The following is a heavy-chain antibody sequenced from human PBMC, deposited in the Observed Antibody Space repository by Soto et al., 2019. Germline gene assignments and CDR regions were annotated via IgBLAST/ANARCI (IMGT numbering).Heavy chain of an antibody. V-gene: IGHV1-3*01. D-gene: IGHD1-1*01. CDR2: LTAANDDT. CDR3: ARTVRWNGLEKGWVV. Sequence: QVQLVQSGAEVKKPGASVKISCQASGFTLNTYDLYWVRQAPRQSLAWMGRLTAANDDTQYSQNGRGRVTISWDPSSNTAYFEMSGLRSEDTATYYCARTVRWNGLEKGWVVWGQGTTV. J-gene: IGHJ6*01. CDR1: GFTLNTYD.